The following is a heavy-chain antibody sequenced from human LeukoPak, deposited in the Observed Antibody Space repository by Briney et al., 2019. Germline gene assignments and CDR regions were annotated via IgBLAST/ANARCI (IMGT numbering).Heavy chain of an antibody. J-gene: IGHJ4*02. Sequence: GGSLRLSCTASGFTFGDYAMSWVRQAPGKGLEWVGFIRSKAYGGTTEYAASVKGRFTISRDDSKSIAYLQMNSLKTEDTAVYYCAIDMVSWLRGVIAYWGQGTLVTVSS. CDR1: GFTFGDYA. V-gene: IGHV3-49*04. CDR3: AIDMVSWLRGVIAY. D-gene: IGHD3-10*01. CDR2: IRSKAYGGTT.